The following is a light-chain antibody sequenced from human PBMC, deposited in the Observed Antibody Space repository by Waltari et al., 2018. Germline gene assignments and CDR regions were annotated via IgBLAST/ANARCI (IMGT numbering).Light chain of an antibody. V-gene: IGLV3-21*03. CDR1: NIGSKS. CDR3: QVWDRSSDHVV. Sequence: SYVLTQPPSVSVAPGKTARITCGGNNIGSKSVHWYPQKPGQAPGLVVYDDSDRPSGIPERFAGSNSGHTATLTISRVEAGDEADYYCQVWDRSSDHVVFGGGTKLPVL. CDR2: DDS. J-gene: IGLJ2*01.